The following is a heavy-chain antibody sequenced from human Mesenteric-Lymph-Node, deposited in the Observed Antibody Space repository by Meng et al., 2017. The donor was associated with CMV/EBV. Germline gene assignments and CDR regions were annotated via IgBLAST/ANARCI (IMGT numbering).Heavy chain of an antibody. Sequence: GESLKISCAASGFTVSSNYMSWVRQAPGKGLEWVSAISGSGGSTYYADSVKGRFTISRDNAKNSLYLQMNSLRAEDTAVYYCARVGEYYDFWSGYYYYGMDVWGQGTTVTVSS. CDR3: ARVGEYYDFWSGYYYYGMDV. V-gene: IGHV3-53*01. J-gene: IGHJ6*02. CDR1: GFTVSSNY. D-gene: IGHD3-3*01. CDR2: ISGSGGST.